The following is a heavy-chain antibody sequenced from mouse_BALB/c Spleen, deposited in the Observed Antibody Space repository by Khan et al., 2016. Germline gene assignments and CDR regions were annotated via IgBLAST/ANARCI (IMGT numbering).Heavy chain of an antibody. J-gene: IGHJ3*01. V-gene: IGHV7-3*02. CDR3: VRVSAD. CDR1: GFTFTYYY. Sequence: EVELVESGGALVQPGGSLRLPCATSGFTFTYYYISWVLQPPGMALAWLGFIRNKATGYTQEYSASVKGWFTIARDNSQCNLYLQMDILRTEESATDYCVRVSADWGEGTLVTVSA. CDR2: IRNKATGYTQ.